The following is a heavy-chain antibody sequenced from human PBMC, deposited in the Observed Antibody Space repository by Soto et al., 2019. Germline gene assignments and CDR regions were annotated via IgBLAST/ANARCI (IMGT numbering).Heavy chain of an antibody. V-gene: IGHV5-51*01. CDR3: ATPLSVTGNFDY. CDR1: GYNFASYW. D-gene: IGHD6-19*01. J-gene: IGHJ4*02. Sequence: GESLKISCKGSGYNFASYWIGWVRQMPGKGLEWMGIIYAGDSETKYSPPFQGQVTMSADKSISTAYLQWSSLKASDTAMYYCATPLSVTGNFDYWGQGTLVTVSS. CDR2: IYAGDSET.